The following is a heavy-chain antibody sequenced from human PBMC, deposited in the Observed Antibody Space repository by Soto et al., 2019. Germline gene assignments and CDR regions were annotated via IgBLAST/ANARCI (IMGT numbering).Heavy chain of an antibody. CDR2: ITHSGGT. V-gene: IGHV4-34*01. CDR3: ASYASGSPGY. Sequence: QVQLQQWGAGLLKPSETLSLTCAVYGGSFSGYYWSWISQPPGKGLEWIGEITHSGGTSYNPSLKSRVTISIDTSKKQFYLKLTSVTAADTAVYYCASYASGSPGYWGQGTLVTVSS. D-gene: IGHD3-10*01. J-gene: IGHJ4*02. CDR1: GGSFSGYY.